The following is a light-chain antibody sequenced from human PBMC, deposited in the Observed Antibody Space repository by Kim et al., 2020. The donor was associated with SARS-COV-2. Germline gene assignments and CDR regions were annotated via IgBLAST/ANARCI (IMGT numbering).Light chain of an antibody. Sequence: PGKTARITCGGNNIGSKSVHWYQQKPGQAPVLVIYYDSDRPSGIPERFSGSNSGTTATLTISRVEAGDEADYYCQVWDSSSDLNWVFGGGTQLTVL. J-gene: IGLJ3*02. V-gene: IGLV3-21*04. CDR2: YDS. CDR1: NIGSKS. CDR3: QVWDSSSDLNWV.